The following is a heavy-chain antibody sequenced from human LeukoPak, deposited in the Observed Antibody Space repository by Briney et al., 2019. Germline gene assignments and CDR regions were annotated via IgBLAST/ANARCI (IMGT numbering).Heavy chain of an antibody. CDR3: AREQSGYSSGCPGDY. CDR1: GYTFTDYY. CDR2: INPNTGGT. Sequence: ASVKVSCKASGYTFTDYYMHWVRQAPGQGLEWMGWINPNTGGTNYAQKFQGRVTMTSDTSISTAYMELSSLISDDTAVYYCAREQSGYSSGCPGDYWGQGTLVTVSS. J-gene: IGHJ4*02. D-gene: IGHD6-19*01. V-gene: IGHV1-2*02.